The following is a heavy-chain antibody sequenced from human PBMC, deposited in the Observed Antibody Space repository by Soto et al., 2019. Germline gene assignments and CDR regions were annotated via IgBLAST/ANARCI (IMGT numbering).Heavy chain of an antibody. CDR3: ARGIIVGGWYPYYFDY. CDR1: GYTFITYA. V-gene: IGHV1-3*01. J-gene: IGHJ4*02. Sequence: AAVKVSCKASGYTFITYAMHWVRQAPGQRLEWMGWINAGNGNTKYSQKFQGRVSITRDTSASTAYMELSSLRSEDTAVYYCARGIIVGGWYPYYFDYWGQGTLVTVSS. D-gene: IGHD6-19*01. CDR2: INAGNGNT.